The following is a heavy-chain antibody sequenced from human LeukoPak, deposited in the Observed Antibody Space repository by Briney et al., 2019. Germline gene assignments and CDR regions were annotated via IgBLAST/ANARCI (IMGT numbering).Heavy chain of an antibody. D-gene: IGHD2-15*01. CDR1: GFTFSSYS. CDR2: ISSSSSTI. J-gene: IGHJ6*03. V-gene: IGHV3-48*01. Sequence: PGGSLRLSCAASGFTFSSYSMNWVRQAPGKGLEWVSYISSSSSTIYYADSVKGRFTISRDNSKNTLYLQMNSLRAEDTAVYHCAKANLPSCRNTYCYYLDVWGKGTTVTVSS. CDR3: AKANLPSCRNTYCYYLDV.